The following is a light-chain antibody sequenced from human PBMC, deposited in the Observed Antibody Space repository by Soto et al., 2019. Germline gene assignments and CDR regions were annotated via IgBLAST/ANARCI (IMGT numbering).Light chain of an antibody. J-gene: IGKJ1*01. CDR1: QGFSSG. Sequence: QRTRSPSSVFPSLGDRATITFRASQGFSSGLAWYQQKPGKAPKLLIYAASSLQTGVPSRFSGSGSGTDFTLTISSLQPEDFATYYCQQANSFPWTFGQGTKVEIK. CDR2: AAS. V-gene: IGKV1-12*01. CDR3: QQANSFPWT.